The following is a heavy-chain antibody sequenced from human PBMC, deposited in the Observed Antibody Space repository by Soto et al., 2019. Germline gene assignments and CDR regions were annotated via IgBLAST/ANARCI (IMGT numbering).Heavy chain of an antibody. J-gene: IGHJ5*02. V-gene: IGHV3-15*01. CDR1: GFTFSNSW. CDR3: TTDVSSSGWNVWFDP. CDR2: IKSKTDGGTT. D-gene: IGHD6-19*01. Sequence: GVSLSLSCAACGFTFSNSWICWAPKAPGKGLEWVGRIKSKTDGGTTDYAAPVKGRFTISRDDSKNTLYLQMNSLKTEDTAVYYCTTDVSSSGWNVWFDPWGQGT.